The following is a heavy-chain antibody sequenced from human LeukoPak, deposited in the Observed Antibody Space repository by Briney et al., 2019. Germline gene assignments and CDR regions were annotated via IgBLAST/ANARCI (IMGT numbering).Heavy chain of an antibody. V-gene: IGHV4-61*08. Sequence: SETLSLTCAVSGGSISSGGYCWSWVRQPRGRGLEWIGYIYYSGGTNYNPSLNSRVTISLDTSKTQFSLKLRSVTAADTAVYYCARGDYGHFVYWGQGTLVTVSA. CDR3: ARGDYGHFVY. J-gene: IGHJ4*02. CDR1: GGSISSGGYC. CDR2: IYYSGGT. D-gene: IGHD4-17*01.